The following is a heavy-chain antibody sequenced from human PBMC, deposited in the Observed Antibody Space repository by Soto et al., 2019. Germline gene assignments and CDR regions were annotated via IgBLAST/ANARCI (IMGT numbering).Heavy chain of an antibody. CDR2: ISSSSSTI. CDR3: AREGGSSGQSAFDV. Sequence: GGSLRLSCAASGFTFSSYSMNWVRQAPGKGLEWVSYISSSSSTIYYAASVKGRFTISRDKAKNSLCLQMNSLRAEDATVYYCAREGGSSGQSAFDVWRLGPMVTVSS. D-gene: IGHD3-22*01. J-gene: IGHJ3*01. CDR1: GFTFSSYS. V-gene: IGHV3-48*01.